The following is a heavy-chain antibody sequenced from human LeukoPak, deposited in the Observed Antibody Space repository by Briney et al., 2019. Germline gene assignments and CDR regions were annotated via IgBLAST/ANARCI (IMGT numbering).Heavy chain of an antibody. Sequence: PGGSLRLSCAASGFTFSSYWMHWVRQAPGKGLVWVSRINSDGSSPSYADSVKGRFTISRDNAKNTLYLQMNSLRAEDTAVYYCARGCSGGSCHHDAFDIWGQGTMVTVSS. CDR1: GFTFSSYW. CDR2: INSDGSSP. V-gene: IGHV3-74*01. J-gene: IGHJ3*02. D-gene: IGHD2-15*01. CDR3: ARGCSGGSCHHDAFDI.